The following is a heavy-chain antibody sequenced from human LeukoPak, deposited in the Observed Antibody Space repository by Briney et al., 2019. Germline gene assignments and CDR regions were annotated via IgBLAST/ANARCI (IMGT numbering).Heavy chain of an antibody. CDR3: ARDLGIGSPIYYMDV. CDR2: ISSSSSYI. J-gene: IGHJ6*03. V-gene: IGHV3-21*01. D-gene: IGHD3-16*01. CDR1: GFTFSSYE. Sequence: GGSLRLSCAASGFTFSSYEMNWVRQAPGKGLEWVSSISSSSSYIYYADSVKGRFTISRDNAKNSLYLQMNSLRAEDTAVYYCARDLGIGSPIYYMDVWGKGTTVTVSS.